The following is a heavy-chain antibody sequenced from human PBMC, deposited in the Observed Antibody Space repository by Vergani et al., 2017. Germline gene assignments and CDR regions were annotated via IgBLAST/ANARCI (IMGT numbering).Heavy chain of an antibody. CDR2: IWYDGSNK. D-gene: IGHD1-7*01. J-gene: IGHJ4*02. V-gene: IGHV3-33*01. CDR3: ARGGNNWNYEPFDY. CDR1: GFTFSSYG. Sequence: QVQLVESGGGVVQPGRSLRLSCAASGFTFSSYGMHWVRQAPGKGLEWVAVIWYDGSNKYYADSVKGRFTISRDNSKNTLYLQMNSLRAEDTAVDDCARGGNNWNYEPFDYWGQGTLVTVSS.